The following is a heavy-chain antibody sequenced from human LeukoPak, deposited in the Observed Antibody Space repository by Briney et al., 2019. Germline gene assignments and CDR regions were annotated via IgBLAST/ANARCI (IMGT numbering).Heavy chain of an antibody. D-gene: IGHD5-12*01. J-gene: IGHJ4*02. CDR2: ISYDGSNK. CDR1: GFTFSSYG. V-gene: IGHV3-30*18. CDR3: AKDSDIVATIGSGYFDY. Sequence: GRSLRLSCAASGFTFSSYGMHWVRQAPGKGLEWVAVISYDGSNKYYADSVKGRFTISRDNSKNTLYLQMNSLRAEDTAVYYCAKDSDIVATIGSGYFDYWGQGTLVTVSS.